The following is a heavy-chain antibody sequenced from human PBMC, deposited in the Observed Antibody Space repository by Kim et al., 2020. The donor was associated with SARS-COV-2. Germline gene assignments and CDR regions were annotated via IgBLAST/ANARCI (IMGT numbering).Heavy chain of an antibody. D-gene: IGHD2-21*01. CDR1: GYIFINYG. CDR3: ARGSGDIDY. V-gene: IGHV1-18*01. J-gene: IGHJ4*02. CDR2: ISAKKGNT. Sequence: ASVKVSCQASGYIFINYGISWVRQAPGQGHEWMGWISAKKGNTKYAQKFQGRVTLTTDTSTSTVYMELRSLRSDDTAMYYCARGSGDIDYWGQGTLFTVS.